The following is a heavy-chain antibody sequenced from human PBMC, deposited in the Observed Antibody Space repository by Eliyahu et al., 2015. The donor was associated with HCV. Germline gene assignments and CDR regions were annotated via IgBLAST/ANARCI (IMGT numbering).Heavy chain of an antibody. D-gene: IGHD1-26*01. CDR2: XWFDGSNE. CDR3: AKPWELLHYYFDF. J-gene: IGHJ4*02. CDR1: GFSFGXSA. Sequence: QVQLVESGGGVVQPGTSLRLSCAXXGFSFGXSAMHWVRQAPGKGLEWVXXXWFDGSNEYYADSVKGRFTISRDNSKNTLYLQMNSVRAEDTAVYYCAKPWELLHYYFDFWGQGALVTVSS. V-gene: IGHV3-33*06.